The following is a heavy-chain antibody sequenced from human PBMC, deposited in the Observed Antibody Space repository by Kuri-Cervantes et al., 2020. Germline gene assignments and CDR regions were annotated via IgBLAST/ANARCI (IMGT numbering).Heavy chain of an antibody. CDR1: GGSVRSSRFY. CDR2: LSDSGTT. J-gene: IGHJ4*02. Sequence: SETLSLTCTVSGGSVRSSRFYWGWIRQPPGKGLEWIGSLSDSGTTYYNPSLKSRVTVLIDTSKNQFSLRLSSVTAADTAVYYCARDGNLDGYGEDYFDSWGQGTLVTVSS. D-gene: IGHD4-17*01. CDR3: ARDGNLDGYGEDYFDS. V-gene: IGHV4-39*07.